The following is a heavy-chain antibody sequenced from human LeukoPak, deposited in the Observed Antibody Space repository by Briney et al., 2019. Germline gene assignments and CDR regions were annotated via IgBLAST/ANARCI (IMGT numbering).Heavy chain of an antibody. D-gene: IGHD3-10*01. CDR3: ARARVYGSGSNNWFDP. CDR1: GGTFSSYA. V-gene: IGHV1-69*04. CDR2: IIPILGIT. Sequence: GASVKVSCKASGGTFSSYAISWVRQAPGQGLEWMGMIIPILGITNYAQKFQGRVTITADKSTSTAYMELSSLRSEDTAVYYCARARVYGSGSNNWFDPWGQGTLVTVSS. J-gene: IGHJ5*02.